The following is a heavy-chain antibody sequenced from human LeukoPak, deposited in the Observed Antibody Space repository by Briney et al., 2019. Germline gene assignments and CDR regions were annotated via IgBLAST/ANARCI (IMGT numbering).Heavy chain of an antibody. CDR1: GFTFSSYG. CDR2: IRYDGSNK. J-gene: IGHJ4*02. CDR3: ARTYYYDPRSPDY. V-gene: IGHV3-30*02. D-gene: IGHD3-22*01. Sequence: PGGSLRLSCAASGFTFSSYGMHWVRQAPGKGLEWVAFIRYDGSNKYYADSVKGRFTISRDNSKNTLYLQMNSLRAEDTAVYYCARTYYYDPRSPDYWGQGTLVTVSS.